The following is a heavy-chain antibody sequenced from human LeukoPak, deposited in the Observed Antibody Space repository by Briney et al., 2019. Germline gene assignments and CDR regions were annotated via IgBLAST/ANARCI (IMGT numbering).Heavy chain of an antibody. V-gene: IGHV1-2*02. Sequence: ASVKVSCKASGYTFTGYYINWVRQAPGQGLEWLGWINPNSGGTNYAQKFQGRVTITRDTSASTAYMELSSLRSEDTAVYYCARVPRKVGAIPFDIWGQGTMVTVSS. J-gene: IGHJ3*02. CDR1: GYTFTGYY. D-gene: IGHD1-26*01. CDR2: INPNSGGT. CDR3: ARVPRKVGAIPFDI.